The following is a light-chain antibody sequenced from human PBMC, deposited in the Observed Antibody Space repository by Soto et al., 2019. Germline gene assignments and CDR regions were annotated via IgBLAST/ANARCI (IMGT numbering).Light chain of an antibody. V-gene: IGLV2-14*03. CDR3: SSYSSSSRV. Sequence: QSALTQPASVSGFPGQSGTLSCTGTSSDLGGYNFVSWYQHHPGKAPKLMISDVGNRPSGVSVRFSGSKSGNTASLTISVRQAKDEADYYCSSYSSSSRVFGTGTKLTVL. CDR2: DVG. CDR1: SSDLGGYNF. J-gene: IGLJ1*01.